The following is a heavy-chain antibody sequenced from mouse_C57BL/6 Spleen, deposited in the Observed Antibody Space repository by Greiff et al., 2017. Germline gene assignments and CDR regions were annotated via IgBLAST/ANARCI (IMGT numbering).Heavy chain of an antibody. V-gene: IGHV1-22*01. J-gene: IGHJ3*01. CDR3: ARMGNYYGSSPA. CDR1: GYTFTDYN. CDR2: INPNNGGT. D-gene: IGHD1-1*01. Sequence: VQLQQSGPELVKPGASVKMSCKASGYTFTDYNMHWVKQSHGKSLEWIGYINPNNGGTSYNQKFKGKATLTVNKSSSTAYMELRSLTSEDSAVYYCARMGNYYGSSPAWGQGTLVTVSA.